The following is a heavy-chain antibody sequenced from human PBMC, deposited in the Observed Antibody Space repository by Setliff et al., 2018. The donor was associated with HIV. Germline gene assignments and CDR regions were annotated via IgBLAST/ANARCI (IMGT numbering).Heavy chain of an antibody. V-gene: IGHV1-69*10. CDR3: ARVAGGYYFDY. Sequence: GPSVKVSCKASGGTFSSYAISWVRQAPGQGLEWMGGIIPILGIANYAQKFQGRVTITADKSTSTAYMELSSLRSEDTAVYYCARVAGGYYFDYWGQGTLVTVSS. J-gene: IGHJ4*02. CDR2: IIPILGIA. CDR1: GGTFSSYA.